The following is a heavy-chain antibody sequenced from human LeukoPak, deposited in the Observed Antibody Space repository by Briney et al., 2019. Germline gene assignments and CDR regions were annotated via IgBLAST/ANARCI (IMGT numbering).Heavy chain of an antibody. D-gene: IGHD6-19*01. Sequence: SETLSLTCTVSGDSINSHTWSWTRQSAEVGLEWIGRLYSSGNTDYNPAFQSRVTMSRDTSKNQFSLRLTSLTAADTAMYYCARETYNTGWYADVWGQGALVTVSS. V-gene: IGHV4-4*07. CDR2: LYSSGNT. CDR1: GDSINSHT. CDR3: ARETYNTGWYADV. J-gene: IGHJ4*02.